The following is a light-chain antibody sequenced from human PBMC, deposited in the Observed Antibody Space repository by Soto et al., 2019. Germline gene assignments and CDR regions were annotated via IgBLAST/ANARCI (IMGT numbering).Light chain of an antibody. Sequence: EIVLTQSPGTLSLSPGERATLSCRASQSVSSTYLAWYQQKPGQAPRLLIYAASSRAAGIPDRFSGSGSGTDFTLTISRLEPEDFAVYYCQQCGSSPPYPFGQGTKLEIK. J-gene: IGKJ2*01. CDR1: QSVSSTY. CDR3: QQCGSSPPYP. CDR2: AAS. V-gene: IGKV3-20*01.